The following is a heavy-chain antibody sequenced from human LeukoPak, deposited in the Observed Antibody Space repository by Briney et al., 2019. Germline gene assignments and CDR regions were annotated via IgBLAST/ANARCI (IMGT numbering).Heavy chain of an antibody. CDR2: IYYSGST. Sequence: SENLSLTCSVSGGSISSSSYYWGWIRQPPGKGLEWIGTIYYSGSTYYNPSLKSRVIISLDTSKNQFSLKLTSVTAADTAVYYCARRAMVGTAYYFDYWGQGTLVTVSS. CDR3: ARRAMVGTAYYFDY. CDR1: GGSISSSSYY. V-gene: IGHV4-39*01. J-gene: IGHJ4*02. D-gene: IGHD2-15*01.